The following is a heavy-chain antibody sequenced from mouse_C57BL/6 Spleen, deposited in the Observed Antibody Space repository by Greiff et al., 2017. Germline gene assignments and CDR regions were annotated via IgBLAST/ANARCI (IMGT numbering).Heavy chain of an antibody. J-gene: IGHJ2*01. CDR2: IYPNNGGN. D-gene: IGHD2-5*01. CDR1: GYTFTDYY. Sequence: EVHLVESGPELVKPGASVKMSCKASGYTFTDYYMHWVKQSHGKSLEWIGYIYPNNGGNGYNQKFKGKATLTVEKSSSTAYMELRSLTSEDSAVYYCARGGHSNQYYFDYWGQGTTLTVSS. CDR3: ARGGHSNQYYFDY. V-gene: IGHV1-34*01.